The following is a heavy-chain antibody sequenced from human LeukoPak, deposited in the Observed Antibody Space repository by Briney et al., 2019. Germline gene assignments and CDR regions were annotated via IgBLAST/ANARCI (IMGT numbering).Heavy chain of an antibody. V-gene: IGHV3-30*09. J-gene: IGHJ4*02. D-gene: IGHD5-18*01. CDR2: ISPDGSDE. CDR1: GFTFRDHS. Sequence: GRSLRLSCAVSGFTFRDHSVHWVRRAPGEGLEWVGVISPDGSDEYYANSVKGRFAISRDNAKNSLYLQMNSLRAEDTAVYYCARDRGYSYGYPFDYWGQGTLVTVSS. CDR3: ARDRGYSYGYPFDY.